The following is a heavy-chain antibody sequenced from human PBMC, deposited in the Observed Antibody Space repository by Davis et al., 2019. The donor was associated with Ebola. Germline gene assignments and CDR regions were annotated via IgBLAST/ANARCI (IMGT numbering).Heavy chain of an antibody. Sequence: AASVKVSCKASGYTFTGYYMHWVRQAPGQGLEWMGRINPNSGDTIYTQKFQGRVTMTRDTSTSTAYMELSRLRSDDTAVYYYARLAVAATGGVGSFDIWGQGTMVTVSS. J-gene: IGHJ3*02. V-gene: IGHV1-2*02. CDR3: ARLAVAATGGVGSFDI. CDR1: GYTFTGYY. CDR2: INPNSGDT. D-gene: IGHD6-19*01.